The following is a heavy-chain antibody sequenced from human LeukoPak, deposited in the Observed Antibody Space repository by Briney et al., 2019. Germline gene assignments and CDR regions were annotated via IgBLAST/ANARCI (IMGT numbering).Heavy chain of an antibody. CDR3: ARDPNPSGWYSGAFDI. J-gene: IGHJ3*02. D-gene: IGHD6-19*01. CDR1: GGSIRSYY. V-gene: IGHV4-59*01. CDR2: IYYSGST. Sequence: PSETLSLTCTVSGGSIRSYYWSWIRQPPGKGLEWIGYIYYSGSTNYNPSLKSRVTISVDTTKNPFSLRLSSVTAADTAVYYCARDPNPSGWYSGAFDIWGQGTMVTVSS.